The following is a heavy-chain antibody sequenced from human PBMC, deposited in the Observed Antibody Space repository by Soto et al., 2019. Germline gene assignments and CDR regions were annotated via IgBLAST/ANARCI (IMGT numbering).Heavy chain of an antibody. CDR1: GGTFSSYA. CDR3: ARDRTMIVAILKTYYYGMDV. Sequence: SVKVSCKASGGTFSSYAISWVRQAPGQGLEWMGGIIPIFGTANYAQKFQGRVTITADESTSTAYMELSSLRSEDTAVYYCARDRTMIVAILKTYYYGMDVWGQGTTVTVSS. V-gene: IGHV1-69*13. J-gene: IGHJ6*02. CDR2: IIPIFGTA. D-gene: IGHD3-22*01.